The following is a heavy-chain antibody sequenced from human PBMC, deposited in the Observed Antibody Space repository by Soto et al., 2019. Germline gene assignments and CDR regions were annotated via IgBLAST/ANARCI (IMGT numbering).Heavy chain of an antibody. CDR3: ARRACSGGNCYLLDY. D-gene: IGHD2-15*01. CDR1: GGSISSSSYY. Sequence: QLLESGPGLVKPSETLSLTCTVSGGSISSSSYYWGWIRQPPGKGLEWIGSIYYSGNTYYNPSLKSRVTISVDTSKNQFSLKLSSVTAADTAVYYCARRACSGGNCYLLDYWGQGTLVTVSS. J-gene: IGHJ4*02. V-gene: IGHV4-39*01. CDR2: IYYSGNT.